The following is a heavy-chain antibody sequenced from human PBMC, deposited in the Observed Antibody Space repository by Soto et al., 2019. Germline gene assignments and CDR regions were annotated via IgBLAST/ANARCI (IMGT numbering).Heavy chain of an antibody. Sequence: QVQLVQSGAKVKKPGASVKVSCKASGYTFTSYGISWVRQAPGQGLEWMGWISAYNGNTNYAQKLQGRVTMTTDTSTSTAYMELRSLRSDDTAVYYCARVMTGYSSGWEIDYWGQGTLVTVSS. CDR1: GYTFTSYG. D-gene: IGHD6-19*01. J-gene: IGHJ4*02. V-gene: IGHV1-18*04. CDR2: ISAYNGNT. CDR3: ARVMTGYSSGWEIDY.